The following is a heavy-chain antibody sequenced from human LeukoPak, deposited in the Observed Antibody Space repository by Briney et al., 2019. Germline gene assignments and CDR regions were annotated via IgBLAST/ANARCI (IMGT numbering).Heavy chain of an antibody. J-gene: IGHJ6*02. CDR3: AISNGYGMDV. V-gene: IGHV3-48*03. CDR1: GFTFSSYE. Sequence: GGSLRLSCAASGFTFSSYEVNWVRQAPGKGLEWVSYISSSGSTIYYADSVKGRFTISRDNAKNSLYLQMNSLRAEDTAVYYCAISNGYGMDVWGQGTTVTVSS. CDR2: ISSSGSTI. D-gene: IGHD2-8*01.